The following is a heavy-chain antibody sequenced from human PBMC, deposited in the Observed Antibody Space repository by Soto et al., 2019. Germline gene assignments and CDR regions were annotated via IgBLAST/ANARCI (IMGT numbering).Heavy chain of an antibody. V-gene: IGHV4-39*01. Sequence: QLQLQESGPGLVKPSETLSLTCTVSGGSISDHDYFWGWIRQPPGKGLKWIGSIYYSGSAYDSSLNSRVSISVDTSKNQFSPILRSVTAADTTVYYCARHTGRFGIAGAGIDFWGQGTLVTVSS. D-gene: IGHD6-19*01. CDR1: GGSISDHDYF. CDR3: ARHTGRFGIAGAGIDF. J-gene: IGHJ4*02. CDR2: IYYSGSA.